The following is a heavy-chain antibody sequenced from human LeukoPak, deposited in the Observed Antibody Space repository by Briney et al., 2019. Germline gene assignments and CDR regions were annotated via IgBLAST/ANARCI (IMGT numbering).Heavy chain of an antibody. CDR2: IYYSGST. J-gene: IGHJ4*02. D-gene: IGHD2-2*01. CDR1: GGSISSGDYY. Sequence: SQTLSLTCTVSGGSISSGDYYWSWIRQPPGKGLEWIGYIYYSGSTYYNPSLKSRVTISVDMSKNQFSLKLSSVTAADTAVYYCARRYCSSTSCYLPYWGQGTLVTVSS. CDR3: ARRYCSSTSCYLPY. V-gene: IGHV4-30-4*01.